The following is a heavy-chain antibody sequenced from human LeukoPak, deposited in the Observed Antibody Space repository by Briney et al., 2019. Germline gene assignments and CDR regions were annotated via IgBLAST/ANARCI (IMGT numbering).Heavy chain of an antibody. J-gene: IGHJ6*02. CDR2: IIPIFGTA. Sequence: SVKVSCKASGGTFSSYAISWVQQAPGQGLEWMGGIIPIFGTANYAQKFQGRVTITADESTSTAYMELSSLRSEDTAVYYCARTWSSGGYGMDVWGQGTTVTVSS. CDR3: ARTWSSGGYGMDV. CDR1: GGTFSSYA. D-gene: IGHD2-15*01. V-gene: IGHV1-69*13.